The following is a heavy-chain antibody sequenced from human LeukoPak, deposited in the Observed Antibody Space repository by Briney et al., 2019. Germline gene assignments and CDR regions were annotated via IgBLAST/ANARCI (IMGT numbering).Heavy chain of an antibody. V-gene: IGHV3-48*01. CDR2: IGSDSSTI. CDR3: ARDYGGIDY. D-gene: IGHD3-10*01. J-gene: IGHJ4*02. CDR1: GFTFSSYA. Sequence: GGSLRLSCAASGFTFSSYAMNWVRQAPGKGLEWLSYIGSDSSTIYSADSVKGRFTISRDNAKNSLYLQMHSLRAEDTAVYYCARDYGGIDYWGQGTLVTVSS.